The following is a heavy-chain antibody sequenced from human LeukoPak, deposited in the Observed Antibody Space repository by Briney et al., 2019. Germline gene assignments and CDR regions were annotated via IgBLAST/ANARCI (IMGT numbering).Heavy chain of an antibody. J-gene: IGHJ4*02. CDR1: GYTFTSYG. D-gene: IGHD4-23*01. Sequence: ASVKVSCKASGYTFTSYGISWVRQAPGQGLEWMGWISAYNGNTNYAQKLQGRVTMTTDTSTSTAYMELRSLRSDDTAVYYCAMELTTVVTPWGHYFDYWGQGTLVTVSS. V-gene: IGHV1-18*01. CDR3: AMELTTVVTPWGHYFDY. CDR2: ISAYNGNT.